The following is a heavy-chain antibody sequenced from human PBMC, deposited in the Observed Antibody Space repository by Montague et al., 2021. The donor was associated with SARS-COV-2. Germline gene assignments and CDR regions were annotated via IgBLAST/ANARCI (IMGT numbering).Heavy chain of an antibody. CDR2: IYYSGST. D-gene: IGHD2-2*02. CDR3: ARDPSRQLLLYPVGDYYYGMDV. V-gene: IGHV4-59*12. CDR1: GGSITSYY. J-gene: IGHJ6*02. Sequence: SETLSLTCTVSGGSITSYYWSWIRRPPGKGLEWIGSIYYSGSTYYNPSHKSRVTISVDTSKNQFSLKLNSVTAADTAVYYCARDPSRQLLLYPVGDYYYGMDVWGQGTTVTVSS.